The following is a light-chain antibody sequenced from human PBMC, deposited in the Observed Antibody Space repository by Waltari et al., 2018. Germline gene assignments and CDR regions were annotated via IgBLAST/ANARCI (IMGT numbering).Light chain of an antibody. CDR2: AAS. V-gene: IGKV1-39*01. Sequence: DIQMTQSPSSLSASIGVRVTVTCRASRSISTSLNWYQQKPGKAPNLLIYAASSLQSGVPSRFSGIGSGTDFTLTISSLQPEDFATYYCQQNYNTPPTFGPGTKVEVK. CDR3: QQNYNTPPT. CDR1: RSISTS. J-gene: IGKJ1*01.